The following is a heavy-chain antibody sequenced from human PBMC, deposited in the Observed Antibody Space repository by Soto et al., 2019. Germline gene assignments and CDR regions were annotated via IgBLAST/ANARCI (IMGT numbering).Heavy chain of an antibody. J-gene: IGHJ5*02. CDR3: AKDREDYSNYVVYWFDP. V-gene: IGHV3-23*01. D-gene: IGHD4-4*01. Sequence: PGGSLRLSXAASGFTFSSYAMSWVRQAPGKGLEWVSAISGSGGSTYYADSVKGRFTISRDNSKNTLYLQMNSLRAEDTAVYYCAKDREDYSNYVVYWFDPWGQGTLVTVSS. CDR2: ISGSGGST. CDR1: GFTFSSYA.